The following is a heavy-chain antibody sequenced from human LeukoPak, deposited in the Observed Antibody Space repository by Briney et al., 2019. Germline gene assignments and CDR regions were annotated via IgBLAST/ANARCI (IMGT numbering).Heavy chain of an antibody. D-gene: IGHD3-16*01. J-gene: IGHJ4*02. CDR3: AKVLNYDYVWGSSDY. CDR1: GFTFHNYA. CDR2: ISSGSGST. Sequence: PGGSLRLSCAASGFTFHNYAMSCVRQAPGKGVEWGSGISSGSGSTYYADSVKGRFTLSRDNSKNTLYLQMKSLRAEDTAVYYCAKVLNYDYVWGSSDYWGQGTLVTVSS. V-gene: IGHV3-23*01.